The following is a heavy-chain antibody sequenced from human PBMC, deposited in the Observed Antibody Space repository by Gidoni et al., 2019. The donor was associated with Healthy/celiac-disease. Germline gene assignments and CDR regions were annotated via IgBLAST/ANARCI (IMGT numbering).Heavy chain of an antibody. CDR3: ARVVCSTSCYVKN. CDR2: IYTSGST. D-gene: IGHD2-2*01. CDR1: GGSITTGSYS. V-gene: IGHV4-61*02. J-gene: IGHJ4*02. Sequence: QVQLQESGPGLVKPSQTLSLTSTASGGSITTGSYSWSWIRQPAGKGLEWIGRIYTSGSTNYNPSLKSRVTMSVDTSKNQFSLKLSSVTAADTAVYYCARVVCSTSCYVKNWGQGTLVTVSS.